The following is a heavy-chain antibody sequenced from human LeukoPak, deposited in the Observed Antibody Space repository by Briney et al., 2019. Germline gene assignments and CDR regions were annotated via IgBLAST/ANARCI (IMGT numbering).Heavy chain of an antibody. V-gene: IGHV1-24*01. J-gene: IGHJ4*02. CDR1: GYSLSELS. Sequence: ASVKVSCKVSGYSLSELSMHWVRQAPGKGLEYMGGLDPGERKLIYAEKLQGRVTMTEDKSTDTAYMELSSLRSEDTAVYYCATGDEWQLLDYWGQGTLVTVSS. CDR2: LDPGERKL. D-gene: IGHD3-10*01. CDR3: ATGDEWQLLDY.